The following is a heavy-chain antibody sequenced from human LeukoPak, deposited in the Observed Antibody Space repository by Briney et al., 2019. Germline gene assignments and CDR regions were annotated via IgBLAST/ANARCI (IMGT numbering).Heavy chain of an antibody. CDR3: VREMATITYAFDI. J-gene: IGHJ3*02. CDR2: ISESGGTR. Sequence: GGSLRLSCAASGFTFRSYALSWVRQAPGKGLEWVSPISESGGTRNYVDSVKGRFTISRDNSKNTLYLQMSSLRAEDTAVYYCVREMATITYAFDIWGQGTMVTVSS. CDR1: GFTFRSYA. V-gene: IGHV3-23*01. D-gene: IGHD5-24*01.